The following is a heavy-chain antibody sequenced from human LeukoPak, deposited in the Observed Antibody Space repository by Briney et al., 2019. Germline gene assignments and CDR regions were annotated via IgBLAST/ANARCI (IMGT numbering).Heavy chain of an antibody. CDR1: GFTFSSYA. CDR3: AKDQGYSSSWYVDY. CDR2: ISGSGGST. V-gene: IGHV3-23*01. J-gene: IGHJ4*02. D-gene: IGHD6-13*01. Sequence: PSGGSLRLSCAASGFTFSSYAMSWVRQAPGKGLEWVSAISGSGGSTYYADSVKGRFTISRDNSKNTLYLQMNSLRAEDTAVYYCAKDQGYSSSWYVDYWGQGTLVTVSS.